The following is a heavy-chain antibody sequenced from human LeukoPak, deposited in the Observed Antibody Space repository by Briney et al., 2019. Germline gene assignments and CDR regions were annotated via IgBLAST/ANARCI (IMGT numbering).Heavy chain of an antibody. Sequence: SETLSLTCTVSDDSIRIHYWSWIRQPPGKGLECIGYVYFSGITNYNPSLKSRVTMSVDTSKNQLSLKLSSVTAADTAVYYCARTARLPDSWGQGTLVTVSS. CDR1: DDSIRIHY. D-gene: IGHD2-21*01. J-gene: IGHJ4*02. CDR3: ARTARLPDS. V-gene: IGHV4-4*09. CDR2: VYFSGIT.